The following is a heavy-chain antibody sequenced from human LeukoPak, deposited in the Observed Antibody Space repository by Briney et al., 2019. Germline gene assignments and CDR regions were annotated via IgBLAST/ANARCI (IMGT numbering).Heavy chain of an antibody. D-gene: IGHD3-10*01. Sequence: SETLSLTCAVSGGSISSNWWSWVSQPPGKGLEWIGEIEDRGNTNYNPSLKSRVTISVDKSKNQFSLKLSSLTAADTAVYYCAGAGTYYLDNWGQGTLVTVSS. V-gene: IGHV4-4*02. CDR1: GGSISSNW. CDR3: AGAGTYYLDN. CDR2: IEDRGNT. J-gene: IGHJ4*02.